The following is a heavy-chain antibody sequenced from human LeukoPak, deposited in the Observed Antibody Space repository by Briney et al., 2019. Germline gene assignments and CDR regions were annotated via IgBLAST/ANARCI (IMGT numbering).Heavy chain of an antibody. Sequence: GGSLTLSRSASGFTFSIYPMHWVRQAPGKGLEYVSTIFTNGGMTYYAASVRGRFTTSRDDSKNTLYLQLSSLRPEDTAVYYCVKSPSDGLDVWGQGATVTVSS. V-gene: IGHV3-64D*09. J-gene: IGHJ6*02. CDR2: IFTNGGMT. CDR3: VKSPSDGLDV. CDR1: GFTFSIYP.